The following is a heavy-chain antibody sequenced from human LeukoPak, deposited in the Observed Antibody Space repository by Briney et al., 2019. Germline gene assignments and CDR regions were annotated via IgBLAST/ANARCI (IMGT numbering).Heavy chain of an antibody. Sequence: AGGCLRLSCAASGFTFSTYSIKSGRQAPGKGLEWVSSIRRSSSSIYYAASVEGRFTISRDNAKNSLYLQMKSPRAADTAVYYCTKTPGELSSWYAYWGQGTLVTVSS. CDR3: TKTPGELSSWYAY. V-gene: IGHV3-21*06. CDR1: GFTFSTYS. J-gene: IGHJ4*02. CDR2: IRRSSSSI. D-gene: IGHD6-13*01.